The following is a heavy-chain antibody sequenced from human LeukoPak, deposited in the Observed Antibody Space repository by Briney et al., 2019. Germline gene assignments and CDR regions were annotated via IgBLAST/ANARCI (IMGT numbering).Heavy chain of an antibody. Sequence: PSETLSLTCTVSGGSISSYYWSWIRQPPGKGLEWIGCIYYSGSTNYNPSLKSRVTISVDTSKNQFSLKLSSVTAADTAVYYCAREVYSSGWYFYGMDVWGQGTTVTVSS. D-gene: IGHD6-19*01. CDR1: GGSISSYY. CDR2: IYYSGST. J-gene: IGHJ6*02. CDR3: AREVYSSGWYFYGMDV. V-gene: IGHV4-59*01.